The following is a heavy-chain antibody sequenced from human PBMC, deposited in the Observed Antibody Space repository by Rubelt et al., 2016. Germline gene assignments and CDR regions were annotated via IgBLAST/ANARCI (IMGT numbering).Heavy chain of an antibody. V-gene: IGHV1-2*06. CDR1: GYTFTGYY. J-gene: IGHJ5*02. Sequence: QVQLVQSGAEVKKPGASVKVSCKASGYTFTGYYMHWVRQAPGQGLEWMGRINPNSGGSNYAQKFQGRVTMTRDTSISTAYMELSRLRSDDTAVYYCARGEVAVPAATRQNWGFDPWGQGTLVTVSS. CDR2: INPNSGGS. D-gene: IGHD2-2*01. CDR3: ARGEVAVPAATRQNWGFDP.